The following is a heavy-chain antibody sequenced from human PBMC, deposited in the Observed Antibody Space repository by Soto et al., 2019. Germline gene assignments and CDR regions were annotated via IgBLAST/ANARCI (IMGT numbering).Heavy chain of an antibody. CDR1: GYTFTRYA. J-gene: IGHJ6*02. CDR3: AREQEVVPAAIPYYYGMDV. CDR2: INAGNGNT. D-gene: IGHD2-2*01. V-gene: IGHV1-3*01. Sequence: ASVKVSCKASGYTFTRYAMHWVRQAPGQRLEWMGWINAGNGNTKYSQKFQGRGTITRDTSAGTAYMELSRLKSEDTAVYYCAREQEVVPAAIPYYYGMDVWGQGTTVTVSS.